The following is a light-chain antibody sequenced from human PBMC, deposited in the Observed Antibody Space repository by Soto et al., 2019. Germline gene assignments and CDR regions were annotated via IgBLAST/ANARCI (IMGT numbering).Light chain of an antibody. CDR3: EQYGSSLWT. V-gene: IGKV3-20*01. Sequence: ELGLTQSPGTLSLSPGERATLSCRASQSVSSSYLALYQQKPGQAPRLLIYGASSRATCIPDRFSGSVSGTDFTLTISRLEPEDFAVYYCEQYGSSLWTLGQGAKVEIK. J-gene: IGKJ1*01. CDR1: QSVSSSY. CDR2: GAS.